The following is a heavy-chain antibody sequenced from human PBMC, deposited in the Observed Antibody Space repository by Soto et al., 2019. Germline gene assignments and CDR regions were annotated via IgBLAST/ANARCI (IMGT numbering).Heavy chain of an antibody. Sequence: GASVKVSCKASGGTFSSYAISWVRQAPGQGLEWMGGIIPIFGTANYAQKFQGRVTITADESTSTAYMELSSLRSEDTAVYYCHYNCCRYYYGMDVWGQGTTVTVSS. CDR3: HYNCCRYYYGMDV. CDR2: IIPIFGTA. V-gene: IGHV1-69*13. J-gene: IGHJ6*02. D-gene: IGHD1-1*01. CDR1: GGTFSSYA.